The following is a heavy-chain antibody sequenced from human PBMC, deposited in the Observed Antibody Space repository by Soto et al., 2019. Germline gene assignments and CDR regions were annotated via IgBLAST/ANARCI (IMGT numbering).Heavy chain of an antibody. V-gene: IGHV4-59*01. D-gene: IGHD3-3*01. CDR3: ASWAYDFWSGYYTGSFDY. Sequence: SETLSLTCTVSGGSLGSYYWSWIRQPPGKGLEWIGYVFYTGRANYNASLKSRVSISLDTSNYQFSLKLSSVTAADTAVYYCASWAYDFWSGYYTGSFDYWGQGTLVTVSS. J-gene: IGHJ4*02. CDR1: GGSLGSYY. CDR2: VFYTGRA.